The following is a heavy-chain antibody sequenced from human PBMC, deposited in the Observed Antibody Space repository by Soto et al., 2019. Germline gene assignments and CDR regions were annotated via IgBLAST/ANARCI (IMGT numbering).Heavy chain of an antibody. J-gene: IGHJ4*02. V-gene: IGHV3-15*07. Sequence: EVQLVESGGGLVKPGGSLRLSCAASGFTFSNAWMNWVRQAPGKGLEWVGRIKSKTDGGTTDYAAPVKGRFTISRDDSKNTLYLQMNSLKTEDTAVYYCTTEVAVAGTRRPVYWGQGTLVTVSS. CDR1: GFTFSNAW. D-gene: IGHD6-19*01. CDR2: IKSKTDGGTT. CDR3: TTEVAVAGTRRPVY.